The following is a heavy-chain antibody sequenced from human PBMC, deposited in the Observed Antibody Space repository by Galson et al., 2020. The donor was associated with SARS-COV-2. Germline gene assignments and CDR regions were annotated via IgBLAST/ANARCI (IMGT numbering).Heavy chain of an antibody. J-gene: IGHJ4*02. Sequence: SETLSLTCTVSGGSMSSYYWSWIRQPPGKGLEWIGYIYYSGSTNYNPSLKSRVTMSVDTSKNQFSLNLNSVTAAVTAVYFCAGDDLGVTTINGFVYWGQGTLVTVSS. CDR1: GGSMSSYY. D-gene: IGHD5-12*01. V-gene: IGHV4-59*01. CDR2: IYYSGST. CDR3: AGDDLGVTTINGFVY.